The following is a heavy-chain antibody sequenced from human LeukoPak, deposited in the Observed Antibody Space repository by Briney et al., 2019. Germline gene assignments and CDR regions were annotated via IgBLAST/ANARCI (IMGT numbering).Heavy chain of an antibody. CDR3: GDKRYCSSSSCPWGFDY. CDR2: ISGSGGST. J-gene: IGHJ4*02. D-gene: IGHD2-2*01. V-gene: IGHV3-23*01. Sequence: GGSLRLSCAASGFTFSSYAMSWVRQAPGKGLEWVSVISGSGGSTYYADSVKGRFTISRDNSKNTLYLQMNSLRAEDTAVYYCGDKRYCSSSSCPWGFDYWGQGTLVTVSS. CDR1: GFTFSSYA.